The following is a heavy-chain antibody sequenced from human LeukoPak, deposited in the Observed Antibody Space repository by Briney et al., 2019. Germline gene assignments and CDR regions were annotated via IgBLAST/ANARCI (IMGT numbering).Heavy chain of an antibody. V-gene: IGHV4-4*07. D-gene: IGHD4-23*01. CDR2: IQTSGST. J-gene: IGHJ4*02. CDR3: AGDHQDYGANSALWY. Sequence: PSETLSLTCTVSGVSISRYYWSWIRQPAGKGLQWIGRIQTSGSTNYNPSLESRIIISVDTSKNQFSLKLTSVTAADTAVYYCAGDHQDYGANSALWYWGQGTLVIVSS. CDR1: GVSISRYY.